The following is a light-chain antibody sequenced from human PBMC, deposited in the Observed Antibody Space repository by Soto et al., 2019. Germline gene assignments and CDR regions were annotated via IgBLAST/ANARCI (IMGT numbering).Light chain of an antibody. Sequence: EIVLKQSPATLSLSTGERATLSCRASQSVRNKYLAWYQQKPGQDPRFLIHDASTRDTGIPDRFSGSGSGTDFTLTISRLEPEDVAVYYCQQYGRTPLTFGGGTKVDI. CDR1: QSVRNKY. V-gene: IGKV3-20*01. J-gene: IGKJ4*01. CDR3: QQYGRTPLT. CDR2: DAS.